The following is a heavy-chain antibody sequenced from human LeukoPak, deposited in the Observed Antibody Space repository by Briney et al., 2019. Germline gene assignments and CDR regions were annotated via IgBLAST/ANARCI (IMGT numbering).Heavy chain of an antibody. V-gene: IGHV3-30-3*01. CDR3: ARYGSGRNFDY. J-gene: IGHJ4*02. Sequence: GGSLRLSCAASGFTFSTYDMHWVRQAPDKGLEWVAVILYDGSIKYYADSVKGRFTISRDNSKNTLFLQMNSLRAEDTAVYYCARYGSGRNFDYWGQGTLVTVSS. D-gene: IGHD3-10*01. CDR2: ILYDGSIK. CDR1: GFTFSTYD.